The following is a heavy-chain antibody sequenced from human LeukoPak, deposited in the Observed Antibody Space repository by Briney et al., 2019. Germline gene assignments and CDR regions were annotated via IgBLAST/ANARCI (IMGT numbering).Heavy chain of an antibody. D-gene: IGHD3-22*01. CDR1: GGSISSGGYY. J-gene: IGHJ5*02. CDR3: ARLGYYYDSSGYYPPYWFDP. CDR2: IYYSGST. V-gene: IGHV4-31*03. Sequence: SQTLSLTCTVSGGSISSGGYYWSWIRQHPGKGLEWIGYIYYSGSTYYNPSLKSRVTISVDTSKNQFSLKLSSVTAADTAVYYCARLGYYYDSSGYYPPYWFDPWGQGTLVTVSS.